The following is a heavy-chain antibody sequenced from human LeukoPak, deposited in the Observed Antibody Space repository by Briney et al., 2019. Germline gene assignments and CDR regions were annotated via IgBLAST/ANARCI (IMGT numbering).Heavy chain of an antibody. CDR2: ISSSSSYI. Sequence: GGSLRLSCGASGFTFNTYAMSWVRQAPGKGLEWVSCISSSSSYIYYTDSVKGRFTISRDNAKNSLTLQMNSLRAEDTAVYYCARDLKYYDSSGFDYWGQGTLVTVSS. J-gene: IGHJ4*02. D-gene: IGHD3-22*01. CDR1: GFTFNTYA. V-gene: IGHV3-21*01. CDR3: ARDLKYYDSSGFDY.